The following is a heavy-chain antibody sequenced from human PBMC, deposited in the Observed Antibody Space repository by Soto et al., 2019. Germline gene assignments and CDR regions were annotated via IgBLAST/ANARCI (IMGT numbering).Heavy chain of an antibody. D-gene: IGHD6-13*01. J-gene: IGHJ4*02. CDR3: ARVRGTAGKRYFDY. V-gene: IGHV4-59*01. Sequence: PSETLSRTCTVSGGSMIAYYWNWMRQPPGKGLQWIGYTYYSGSTTYNPSLRSRVTISVDSSKNQFSLKLDSVTPADTAVYYCARVRGTAGKRYFDYWGQVPLVTFST. CDR2: TYYSGST. CDR1: GGSMIAYY.